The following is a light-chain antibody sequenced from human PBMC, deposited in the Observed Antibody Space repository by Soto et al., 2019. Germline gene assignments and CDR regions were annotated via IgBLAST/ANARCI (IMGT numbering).Light chain of an antibody. J-gene: IGKJ3*01. CDR3: QQCYSTPFT. V-gene: IGKV1-39*01. CDR2: AAS. CDR1: QSISNY. Sequence: DIQMTQSPSSLSASVGDRVTITCRPSQSISNYLNWYQQQPGKAPKLLIYAASNLQSGVPSRFSGSGSGTDFTLTISSLQPEDFAAYYCQQCYSTPFTFGPGTKVDIK.